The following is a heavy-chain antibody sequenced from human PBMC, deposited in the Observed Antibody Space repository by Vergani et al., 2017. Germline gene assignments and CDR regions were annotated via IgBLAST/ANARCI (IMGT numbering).Heavy chain of an antibody. D-gene: IGHD4-23*01. CDR1: GGSFSGYY. J-gene: IGHJ5*02. CDR2: INHSGST. CDR3: ARADYGGLSGWFDP. V-gene: IGHV4-34*01. Sequence: QVQLQQWGAGLLKPSETLSLTCAVYGGSFSGYYWSWIRQPPGKGLEWIGEINHSGSTNYNPSLKSRVTISVDTSKNQFSLKLSSVTAADTAVYYCARADYGGLSGWFDPWGQGTLVTVSS.